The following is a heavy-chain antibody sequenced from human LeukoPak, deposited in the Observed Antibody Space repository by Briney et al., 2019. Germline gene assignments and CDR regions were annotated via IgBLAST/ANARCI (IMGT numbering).Heavy chain of an antibody. CDR3: AKEMTLGYCSSTSCPIDY. CDR1: GFTFSSYG. Sequence: GRSLRLSCAASGFTFSSYGMHWVRQAPGKGLEWVAVISYDGSNKYYADSVKGRSTISRDNSKNTLYLQMNSLRAEDTAVYYCAKEMTLGYCSSTSCPIDYWGQGTLVTVSS. V-gene: IGHV3-30*18. D-gene: IGHD2-2*01. CDR2: ISYDGSNK. J-gene: IGHJ4*02.